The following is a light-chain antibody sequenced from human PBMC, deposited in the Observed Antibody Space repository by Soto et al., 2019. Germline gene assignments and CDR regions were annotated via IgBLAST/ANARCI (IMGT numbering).Light chain of an antibody. Sequence: EIVLTQSPVTLSVSPGERVTLSCRASQRLSSNLAWYQQRPGQAPRLLIYGASIRATDIPARFIGSGSGTDFTLTISSLQAEDVAVYYCQQYYSTPALTFGGGTKVDIK. CDR1: QRLSSN. CDR3: QQYYSTPALT. CDR2: GAS. V-gene: IGKV3-15*01. J-gene: IGKJ4*01.